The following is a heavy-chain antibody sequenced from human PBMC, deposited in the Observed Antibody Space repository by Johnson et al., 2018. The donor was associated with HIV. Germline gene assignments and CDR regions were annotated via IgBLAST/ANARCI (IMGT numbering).Heavy chain of an antibody. J-gene: IGHJ3*01. Sequence: VQLVESGGGVVRPGGSLRLSCGASGFTFNDHWMQWVRQAPGKGLVWVSRINGDGSRTSYADSVKGRFTIARDNAKNTLFLEMKSLRAEDTAVYYCVRTSCTGARCLGYDPFDVWGQGTMVTVSS. CDR3: VRTSCTGARCLGYDPFDV. CDR1: GFTFNDHW. D-gene: IGHD3-16*01. V-gene: IGHV3-74*02. CDR2: INGDGSRT.